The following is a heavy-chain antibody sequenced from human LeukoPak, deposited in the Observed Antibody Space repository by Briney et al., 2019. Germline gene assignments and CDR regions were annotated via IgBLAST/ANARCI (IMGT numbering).Heavy chain of an antibody. Sequence: PGGSLRLSCAAPGFTVSSNYMSWVRQAPGKGLEWVSTMSGSGDSTYYADSVKGRFTVSRDNSKNTLYLQMNSLRAEDTAVYFCANPDSSGFYFSIRLDFWGQGTLVTVSS. CDR3: ANPDSSGFYFSIRLDF. D-gene: IGHD3-22*01. CDR2: MSGSGDST. V-gene: IGHV3-23*01. CDR1: GFTVSSNY. J-gene: IGHJ4*02.